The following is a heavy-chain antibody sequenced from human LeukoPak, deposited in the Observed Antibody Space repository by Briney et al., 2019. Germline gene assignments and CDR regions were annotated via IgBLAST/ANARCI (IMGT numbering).Heavy chain of an antibody. CDR2: IRSTANGYAT. CDR1: GFTFSGSA. CDR3: TGNYYGSGSYADFDY. D-gene: IGHD3-10*01. J-gene: IGHJ4*02. V-gene: IGHV3-73*01. Sequence: GGSLRLSCAASGFTFSGSALHWVRQASGKGLEWVGRIRSTANGYATAYAASGKGRFTISRDDSKNTAYLQMDSLKTEDTAVYYCTGNYYGSGSYADFDYWGQGTLVTVSS.